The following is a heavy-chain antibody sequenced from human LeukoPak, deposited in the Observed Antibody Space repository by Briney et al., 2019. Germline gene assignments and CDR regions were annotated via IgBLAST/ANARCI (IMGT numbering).Heavy chain of an antibody. CDR2: IYYSGST. D-gene: IGHD5-24*01. J-gene: IGHJ4*02. V-gene: IGHV4-31*11. Sequence: SETLSLTSAVSGGSFSGYYWSWVRQHPGKGLEWIGYIYYSGSTYYNPSLKTRVTISVDTSKNEFSLKLSSATAADTAVYYCARADGYSCDYWGPGTLVTVSS. CDR1: GGSFSGYY. CDR3: ARADGYSCDY.